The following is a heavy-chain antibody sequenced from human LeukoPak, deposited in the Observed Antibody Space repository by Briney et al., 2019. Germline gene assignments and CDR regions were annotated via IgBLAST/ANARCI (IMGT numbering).Heavy chain of an antibody. Sequence: QPGGSLRLSCAASGFTFSSYEMNWVRQAPGKGLEWVSYISSGSSTIYYTDSLKGRFTISRDNAKNSLYLQMNSLRDEDTAVYYCTRGKVGYSNGWSAADYWGQGTLVTVSS. V-gene: IGHV3-48*02. CDR3: TRGKVGYSNGWSAADY. CDR2: ISSGSSTI. J-gene: IGHJ4*02. D-gene: IGHD6-19*01. CDR1: GFTFSSYE.